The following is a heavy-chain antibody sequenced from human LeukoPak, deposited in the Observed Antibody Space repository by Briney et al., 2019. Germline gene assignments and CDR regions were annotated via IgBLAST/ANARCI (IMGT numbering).Heavy chain of an antibody. CDR1: GGSISSSNW. CDR2: INHSGST. J-gene: IGHJ4*02. D-gene: IGHD1-14*01. V-gene: IGHV4-4*02. CDR3: AKGRGVRVTAGDVDY. Sequence: SGTLSLTCAVSGGSISSSNWWSWVRQPPGKGLEWIGEINHSGSTNYNPSLKSRVTISVDTSKNQFSLKLSSVTAADTAVYYCAKGRGVRVTAGDVDYWGQGTLVTVSS.